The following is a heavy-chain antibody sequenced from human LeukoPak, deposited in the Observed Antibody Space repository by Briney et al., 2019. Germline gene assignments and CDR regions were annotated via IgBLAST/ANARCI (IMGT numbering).Heavy chain of an antibody. CDR1: GFTFTSSA. J-gene: IGHJ4*02. Sequence: SVKVSCKASGFTFTSSAMQWVRQARGQRLEWIGWIVVGSGNTNYAQKFQERVTITRDMSTSTAYLELSSLRSEDTAVYYCAAEYSSSSGSFDYWGQGTLVTVSS. CDR2: IVVGSGNT. CDR3: AAEYSSSSGSFDY. V-gene: IGHV1-58*02. D-gene: IGHD6-6*01.